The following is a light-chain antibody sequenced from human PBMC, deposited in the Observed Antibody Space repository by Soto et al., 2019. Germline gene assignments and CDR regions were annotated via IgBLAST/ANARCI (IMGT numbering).Light chain of an antibody. V-gene: IGKV1-33*01. CDR2: DAS. Sequence: IQMTQSPLFLSASIGDRVTITCQASQDITNYLNWYQQKPGKAPKLLIYDASMLERGVPSRFSGGGSGTTFTFTLSSLQPEDIATFYCQPYGSFPYSFGQGTKLEIK. CDR3: QPYGSFPYS. CDR1: QDITNY. J-gene: IGKJ2*03.